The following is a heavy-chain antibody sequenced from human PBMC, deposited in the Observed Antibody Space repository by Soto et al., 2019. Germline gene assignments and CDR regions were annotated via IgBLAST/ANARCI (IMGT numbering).Heavy chain of an antibody. J-gene: IGHJ5*02. CDR1: GGSISSGDYY. CDR2: IYYSGST. V-gene: IGHV4-30-4*01. Sequence: SETLSLTCTVSGGSISSGDYYWSWIRQPPGKGLEWIGYIYYSGSTYYHPSLQSRVTISIDASKNQFSLKLSSVTATDTAVYYCARGGSIVVVPAASPSPFDPWGQGTLVTVSS. D-gene: IGHD2-2*01. CDR3: ARGGSIVVVPAASPSPFDP.